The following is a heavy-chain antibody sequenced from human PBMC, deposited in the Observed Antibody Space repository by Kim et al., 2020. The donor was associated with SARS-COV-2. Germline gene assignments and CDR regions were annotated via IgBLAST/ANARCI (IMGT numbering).Heavy chain of an antibody. J-gene: IGHJ4*02. CDR2: IYPGDSTT. V-gene: IGHV5-51*01. CDR1: GYTFTNYW. CDR3: ARPRERTLSNAWYGSY. D-gene: IGHD6-19*01. Sequence: GESLKISCEGSGYTFTNYWIGWVRQTPGKGLEWMGIIYPGDSTTRYSPSFQGQVTMSVDKSISTAYLQWSSLKASDTAMYYCARPRERTLSNAWYGSYWGQGTPVTVSS.